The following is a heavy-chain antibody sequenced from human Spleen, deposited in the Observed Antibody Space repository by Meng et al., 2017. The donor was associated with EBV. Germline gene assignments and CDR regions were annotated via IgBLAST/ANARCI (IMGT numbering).Heavy chain of an antibody. Sequence: QITLKESGXTLVKXXXTLTLTCTFSGFSLSTNEVGVGWIRQPPGKALEWLALVYWDDDKRYSPSLKSRLTIAKDTSKNQVVLTMTNMHPVDTATYYCAHIRPYYFDYWGLGTLVTVSS. CDR2: VYWDDDK. CDR1: GFSLSTNEVG. J-gene: IGHJ4*02. CDR3: AHIRPYYFDY. V-gene: IGHV2-5*02.